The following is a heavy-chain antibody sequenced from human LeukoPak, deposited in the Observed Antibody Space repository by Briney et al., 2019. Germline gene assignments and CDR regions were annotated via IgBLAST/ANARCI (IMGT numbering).Heavy chain of an antibody. D-gene: IGHD3-10*01. J-gene: IGHJ4*02. CDR3: ARESTYYYGSGSYIDY. CDR2: IYYSGST. CDR1: GGSISSSSYY. V-gene: IGHV4-39*07. Sequence: PSETLSLTSTVSGGSISSSSYYWGWIRQPPGKGLEWIGSIYYSGSTYYNPSLKSRVTISVDTSKNQFSLKLSSVTAADTAVYYCARESTYYYGSGSYIDYWGQGTLDTVS.